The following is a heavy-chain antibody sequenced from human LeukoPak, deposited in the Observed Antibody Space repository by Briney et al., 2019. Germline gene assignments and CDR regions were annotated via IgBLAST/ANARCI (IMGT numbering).Heavy chain of an antibody. Sequence: PSETLSLTCVLYGGSFSGYYWSWIRQPPGKGLEWIGEINHSGSTNYNPSLKSRVTISVDTSKNQFSLKLSSVTAADTAVYYCARQRKIAAAGTRFDYWGQETLVTVSS. V-gene: IGHV4-34*01. D-gene: IGHD6-13*01. CDR1: GGSFSGYY. CDR2: INHSGST. J-gene: IGHJ4*02. CDR3: ARQRKIAAAGTRFDY.